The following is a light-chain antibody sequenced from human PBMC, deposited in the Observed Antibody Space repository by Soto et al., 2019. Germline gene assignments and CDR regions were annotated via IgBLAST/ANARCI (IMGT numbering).Light chain of an antibody. CDR1: QSFSSSY. CDR3: QQDGSSPPIT. CDR2: STS. Sequence: EIVLTQSPGTLSLSPRERATLSCRASQSFSSSYVAWYQQKSGQAPRLLIYSTSSRSTGIPDRFSGGGSGTDFNLTISRREPEDWAVYYCQQDGSSPPITFGPATKVDIK. J-gene: IGKJ3*01. V-gene: IGKV3-20*01.